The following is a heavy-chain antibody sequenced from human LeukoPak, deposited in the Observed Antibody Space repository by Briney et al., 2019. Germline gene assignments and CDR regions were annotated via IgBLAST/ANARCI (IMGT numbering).Heavy chain of an antibody. CDR1: GGFLSSSNDY. CDR3: GRSGAAEGPTHNWFDP. CDR2: IYYSGTT. Sequence: SETLSLPCTVSGGFLSSSNDYCGWVRQPPGKGLEWIGCIYYSGTTYYSPSLKSRVTISVDTSKNQFSLKLTSVTAADTAVYYCGRSGAAEGPTHNWFDPWSQGTLVSVSS. D-gene: IGHD6-13*01. J-gene: IGHJ5*02. V-gene: IGHV4-39*01.